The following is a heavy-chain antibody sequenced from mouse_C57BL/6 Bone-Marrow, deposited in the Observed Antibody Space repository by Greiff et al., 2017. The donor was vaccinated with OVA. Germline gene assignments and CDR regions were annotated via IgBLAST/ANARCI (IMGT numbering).Heavy chain of an antibody. D-gene: IGHD1-1*01. CDR3: AHYGSRLYLHY. V-gene: IGHV1-59*01. J-gene: IGHJ2*02. CDR2: IAPSDSYI. CDR1: GYTFNNYW. Sequence: VQLQQPGAELVRPGTSVKLSCKASGYTFNNYWMHWVKQRPGQGLEWIGVIAPSDSYINYNQKFKGRDTLTVDTSSSTAYMYLSSLTSEDSAVYYCAHYGSRLYLHYWGQGTSLTVSS.